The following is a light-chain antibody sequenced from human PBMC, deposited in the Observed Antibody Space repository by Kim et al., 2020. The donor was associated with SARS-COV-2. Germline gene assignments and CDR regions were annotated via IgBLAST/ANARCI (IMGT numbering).Light chain of an antibody. CDR3: QACDSDTVI. Sequence: SYELTQPPSVSVSPGHTAAITCSGDRLENKYASWYQQRPGQSPVLVIYQNNKLPSGIPERFSGPNSGDTATLTISGTQAMDEAEYFCQACDSDTVIFGGGTQLTVL. CDR1: RLENKY. J-gene: IGLJ2*01. CDR2: QNN. V-gene: IGLV3-1*01.